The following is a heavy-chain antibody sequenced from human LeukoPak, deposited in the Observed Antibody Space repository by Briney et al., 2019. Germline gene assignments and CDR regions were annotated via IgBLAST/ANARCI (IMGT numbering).Heavy chain of an antibody. Sequence: GGSLRLSCAASGFTFSSYGMHWVRQAPGKGLEWVGFIRSKVYGGTPEYAASVKGRFTISRDDSKGIAYLQMNSLKTEDTAVYYCTRDQTPYYWGQGTLVTVSS. CDR2: IRSKVYGGTP. V-gene: IGHV3-49*04. J-gene: IGHJ4*02. CDR3: TRDQTPYY. CDR1: GFTFSSYG.